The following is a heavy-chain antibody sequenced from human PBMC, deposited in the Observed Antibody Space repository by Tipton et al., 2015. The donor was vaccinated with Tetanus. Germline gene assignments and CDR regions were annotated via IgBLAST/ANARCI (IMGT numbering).Heavy chain of an antibody. CDR3: ARGYYYGSGSYYNPPFFDY. CDR2: IYSGGST. D-gene: IGHD3-10*01. CDR1: GFTVSSNY. J-gene: IGHJ4*02. Sequence: SLRLSCAASGFTVSSNYMSWVRQAPGKGLEWVSVIYSGGSTYYADSAKGRFTISRDNSKNTLYLQMNSLRAEDTAVYYCARGYYYGSGSYYNPPFFDYWGQGTLVTVSS. V-gene: IGHV3-53*01.